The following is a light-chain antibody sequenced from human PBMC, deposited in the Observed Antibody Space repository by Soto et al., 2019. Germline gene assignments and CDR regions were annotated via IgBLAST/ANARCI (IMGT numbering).Light chain of an antibody. CDR1: SSDVGSYNL. J-gene: IGLJ3*02. V-gene: IGLV2-23*01. Sequence: QAVVTQPASVSGSPGQSITISCTGTSSDVGSYNLVSWYQQHPGKAPKLMIYEGIKRPSGVSNRFSGSKSGNTASLTISGLQAEDEADYYCCSYAGSSTVLFGGGTKLTVL. CDR3: CSYAGSSTVL. CDR2: EGI.